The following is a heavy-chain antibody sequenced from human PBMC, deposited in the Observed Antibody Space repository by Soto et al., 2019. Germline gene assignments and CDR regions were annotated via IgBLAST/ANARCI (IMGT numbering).Heavy chain of an antibody. Sequence: GGSLRLSCAASGFTFSSYSMNWVRQAPGKGLEWVSSISSSSSYIYYADSVKGRFTISRDNSKDTLYLQMNSLRAEDTALYYCAKVQEFCGFNCYIVDSWGQGILVTVSS. CDR3: AKVQEFCGFNCYIVDS. V-gene: IGHV3-21*04. J-gene: IGHJ4*02. CDR1: GFTFSSYS. CDR2: ISSSSSYI. D-gene: IGHD2-21*02.